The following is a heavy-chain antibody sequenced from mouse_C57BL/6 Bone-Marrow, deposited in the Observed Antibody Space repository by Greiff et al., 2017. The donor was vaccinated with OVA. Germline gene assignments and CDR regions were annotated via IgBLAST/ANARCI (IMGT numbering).Heavy chain of an antibody. D-gene: IGHD1-1*01. J-gene: IGHJ3*01. CDR3: TRERSPCYGSRGGFAY. Sequence: EVQLQQSGTVLARPGASVKMSCKTSGYTFTSYWMHWVKQRPGQGLEWIGAIYPGNSDTSYNQKFKGKAKLTAVTSASTAYMELSSLTNEDSAVYYGTRERSPCYGSRGGFAYWGQGTLVTVSA. CDR2: IYPGNSDT. V-gene: IGHV1-5*01. CDR1: GYTFTSYW.